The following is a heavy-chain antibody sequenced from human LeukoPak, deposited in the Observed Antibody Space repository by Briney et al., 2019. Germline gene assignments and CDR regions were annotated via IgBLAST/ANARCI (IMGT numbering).Heavy chain of an antibody. J-gene: IGHJ3*02. V-gene: IGHV3-30-3*01. CDR3: ARVGGDYYGSGSYHPNDAFDI. CDR2: ISYDGSNK. CDR1: GFTFSSYA. Sequence: GGSLRLSCAASGFTFSSYAMHWVRQAPGKGLEWVAVISYDGSNKYYADSVKGRFTISRDNAKNSLYLQMNSLRAEDTAVYYCARVGGDYYGSGSYHPNDAFDIWGQGTMVTVSS. D-gene: IGHD3-10*01.